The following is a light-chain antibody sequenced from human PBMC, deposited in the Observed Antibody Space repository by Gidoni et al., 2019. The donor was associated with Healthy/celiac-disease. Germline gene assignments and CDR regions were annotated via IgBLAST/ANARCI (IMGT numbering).Light chain of an antibody. Sequence: QSALTQPRPVSGSPGQSVTISCTGTSSDVGGYTYVSWYQQHPGKAPKPMIYDVSKRPSGVPDRFSGSKSGNTASLTISGLQAEDEADYYCCSYAGSYGVFGGGTKLTVL. CDR3: CSYAGSYGV. V-gene: IGLV2-11*01. CDR1: SSDVGGYTY. J-gene: IGLJ3*02. CDR2: DVS.